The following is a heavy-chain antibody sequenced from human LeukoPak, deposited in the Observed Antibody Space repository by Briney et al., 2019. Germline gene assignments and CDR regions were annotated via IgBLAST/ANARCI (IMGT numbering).Heavy chain of an antibody. V-gene: IGHV3-48*03. D-gene: IGHD5-18*01. J-gene: IGHJ4*02. CDR3: ARGRSGYSYAIDY. CDR1: GFTFSSYE. Sequence: GGSLRLSCAASGFTFSSYEMNWVRQAPGKGLEWVSYISSSGSTIYYADSVKGRFTISRDNAKNSLYLQMNSLRAEGTAVYYCARGRSGYSYAIDYWGQGTLVTVSS. CDR2: ISSSGSTI.